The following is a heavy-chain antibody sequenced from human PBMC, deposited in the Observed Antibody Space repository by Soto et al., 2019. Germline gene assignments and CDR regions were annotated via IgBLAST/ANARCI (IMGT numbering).Heavy chain of an antibody. J-gene: IGHJ4*02. CDR2: VDGSGADT. CDR3: AKEIFAAAYAATSAFDL. V-gene: IGHV3-23*01. Sequence: PGGSLRLSCAASGSTFSSHAVGWLRQAQGTEPQWVAFVDGSGADTSYADTVKGRFTISRDNSENSLYLHINSLRAEDSGRYFCAKEIFAAAYAATSAFDLWVQGTLVTVSS. CDR1: GSTFSSHA. D-gene: IGHD2-8*01.